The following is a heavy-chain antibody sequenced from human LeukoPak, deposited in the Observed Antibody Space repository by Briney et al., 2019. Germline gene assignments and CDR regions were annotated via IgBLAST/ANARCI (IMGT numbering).Heavy chain of an antibody. CDR1: GFTFSNAW. CDR2: IKSKTDGGTT. Sequence: PGGSLRLSCAASGFTFSNAWMSWVRQAPGKGLEWVGRIKSKTDGGTTDYAAPVKGRFTISRDDSKNTLYLQMNSLKTEDTAVYYCTSLNPLVPAAIPDYWGQGTLVTVSS. V-gene: IGHV3-15*01. D-gene: IGHD2-2*01. CDR3: TSLNPLVPAAIPDY. J-gene: IGHJ4*02.